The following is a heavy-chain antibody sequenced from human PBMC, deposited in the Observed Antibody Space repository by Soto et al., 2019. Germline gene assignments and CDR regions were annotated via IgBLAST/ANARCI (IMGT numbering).Heavy chain of an antibody. Sequence: QMQLQESGPGLVKPSETLSLTCTVSNVSISTTSDNWGWIRQSPGKGLEWIGTIFYTGTTPYNPSLKSRVTRTVDTSNNQFSLKLASVTAADTAVYYCARLGSFWGQGILVVVSS. CDR2: IFYTGTT. D-gene: IGHD3-10*01. CDR3: ARLGSF. CDR1: NVSISTTSDN. V-gene: IGHV4-39*01. J-gene: IGHJ4*02.